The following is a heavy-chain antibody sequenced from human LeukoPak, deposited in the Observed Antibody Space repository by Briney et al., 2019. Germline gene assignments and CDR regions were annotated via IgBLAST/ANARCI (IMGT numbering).Heavy chain of an antibody. D-gene: IGHD2-2*02. J-gene: IGHJ4*02. V-gene: IGHV1-2*06. CDR3: ARDRKAAAIYLGY. CDR2: INPNSGGT. Sequence: ASVKVSCKASGGTFSSYAISWVRQAPGQGLEWMGRINPNSGGTNYAQKFQGRVTMTRDTSISTAYMELSRLRSDDTAVYYCARDRKAAAIYLGYWGQGTLVTVSS. CDR1: GGTFSSYA.